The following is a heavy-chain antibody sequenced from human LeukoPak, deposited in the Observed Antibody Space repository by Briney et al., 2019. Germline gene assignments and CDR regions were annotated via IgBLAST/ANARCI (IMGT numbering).Heavy chain of an antibody. Sequence: PSQTLSLTCTVSGGSISSGDYYWSWIRQPPGKGLEWIAYISHSGGTYYNPSLKSRATISLDTSRNQFSLKLSSVTAADTAVYYCARCCSSTSRYRYWGQGTLVTVSS. J-gene: IGHJ4*02. CDR2: ISHSGGT. D-gene: IGHD2-2*02. CDR3: ARCCSSTSRYRY. V-gene: IGHV4-30-4*01. CDR1: GGSISSGDYY.